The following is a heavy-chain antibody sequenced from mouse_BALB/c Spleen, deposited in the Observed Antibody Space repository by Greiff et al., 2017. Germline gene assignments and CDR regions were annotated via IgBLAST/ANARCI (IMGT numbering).Heavy chain of an antibody. Sequence: VKLMESGPGLVAPSQSLSITCTVSGFSLTSYGVHWVRQPPGKGLEWLGVIWAGGSTNYNSALMSRLSISKDNSKSQVFLKMNSLQTDDTAMYYCASPYGNDYYAMDYWGQGTSVTVSS. CDR1: GFSLTSYG. CDR2: IWAGGST. V-gene: IGHV2-9*02. CDR3: ASPYGNDYYAMDY. J-gene: IGHJ4*01. D-gene: IGHD2-1*01.